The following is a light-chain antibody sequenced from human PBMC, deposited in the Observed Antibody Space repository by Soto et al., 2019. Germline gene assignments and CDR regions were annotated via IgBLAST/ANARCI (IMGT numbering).Light chain of an antibody. V-gene: IGKV1-39*01. J-gene: IGKJ4*01. CDR1: QTISTY. CDR3: RKNYSTXPVT. CDR2: AAS. Sequence: DIQMTESPSSLSASVGDRVTITCRASQTISTYLNGYQQKPGKAPKLLIYAASSLHSGVPSRFSGSGSVTDFPLTISSLQPEDFATYYCRKNYSTXPVTFGAGTKV.